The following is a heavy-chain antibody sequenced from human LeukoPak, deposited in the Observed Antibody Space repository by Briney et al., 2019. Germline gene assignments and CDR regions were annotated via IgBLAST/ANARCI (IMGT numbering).Heavy chain of an antibody. V-gene: IGHV1-8*01. CDR3: ARVPRRGERFDP. Sequence: ASVKVSCKASGYTFTSYDVNWVRQATGQGLEWMGWMNPISGDTGYALKFQGRVTMSRNTSISTAYMELGSLRSEDAAVYYCARVPRRGERFDPWGQGTLVTVSS. J-gene: IGHJ5*02. CDR1: GYTFTSYD. CDR2: MNPISGDT. D-gene: IGHD3-10*01.